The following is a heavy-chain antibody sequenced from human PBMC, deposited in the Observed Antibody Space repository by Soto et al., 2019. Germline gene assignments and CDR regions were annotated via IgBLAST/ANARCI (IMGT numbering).Heavy chain of an antibody. CDR1: GFTFSNYS. D-gene: IGHD5-12*01. Sequence: PGGSLRLSCATSGFTFSNYSMNWVRQAPGKGLEWVSFISSGSNFIYYADSVKGRFTISRDNAKNSLYLQMDSLRAEDTAVYYCASQETGRAEPWLRLGFDYCRKGPLV. V-gene: IGHV3-21*01. CDR2: ISSGSNFI. CDR3: ASQETGRAEPWLRLGFDY. J-gene: IGHJ4*02.